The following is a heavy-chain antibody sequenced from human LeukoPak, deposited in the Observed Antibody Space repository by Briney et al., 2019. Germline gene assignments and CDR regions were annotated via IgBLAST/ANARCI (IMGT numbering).Heavy chain of an antibody. Sequence: ASVKVSCKAPGGTFSSYAISWVRQAPGQGLEWMGRIIPIFGIANYAQKFQGRVTITADKSTSTAYMELSSLRSEDTAVYYCAGGSHFQLRLLPDYWGQGTLVTVSS. CDR1: GGTFSSYA. D-gene: IGHD4-17*01. V-gene: IGHV1-69*04. CDR3: AGGSHFQLRLLPDY. CDR2: IIPIFGIA. J-gene: IGHJ4*02.